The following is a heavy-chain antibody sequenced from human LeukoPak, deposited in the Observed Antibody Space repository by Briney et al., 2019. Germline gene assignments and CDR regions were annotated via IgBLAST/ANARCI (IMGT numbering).Heavy chain of an antibody. CDR1: GGSFSNYY. J-gene: IGHJ4*02. CDR3: ARGKGLSFFDY. CDR2: INYSGSP. D-gene: IGHD4/OR15-4a*01. V-gene: IGHV4-34*01. Sequence: SETLSLTCAVYGGSFSNYYWSWIRHPPGKGLEWIGEINYSGSPNYKPSLKSRVTILLDTSKSQFSLKLTSVTAADTAVYYCARGKGLSFFDYWGQGTLVTVSS.